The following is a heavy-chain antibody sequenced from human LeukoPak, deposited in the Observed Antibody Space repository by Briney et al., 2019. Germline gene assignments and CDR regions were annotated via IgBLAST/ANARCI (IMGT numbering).Heavy chain of an antibody. V-gene: IGHV3-23*01. CDR1: GFTFSSYA. CDR2: ISGSGGST. CDR3: AKDHSRVGSGSYFARINWFDP. J-gene: IGHJ5*02. D-gene: IGHD3-10*01. Sequence: GGSLRLSCAASGFTFSSYAMSWVRQAPGKGLEWVSAISGSGGSTYYADSVKGRFTISRDNSKNTLYLQMNSLRAEDTAVYYCAKDHSRVGSGSYFARINWFDPWGQGTLVTVSS.